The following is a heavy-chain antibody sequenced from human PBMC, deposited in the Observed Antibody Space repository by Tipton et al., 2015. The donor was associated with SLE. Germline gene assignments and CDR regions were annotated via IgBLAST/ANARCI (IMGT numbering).Heavy chain of an antibody. CDR2: ISWNSGSI. V-gene: IGHV3-9*01. CDR3: AKDRYSSGWYYFDY. D-gene: IGHD6-19*01. Sequence: LSLTCEVYGGSLSHYFWSWIRQAPGKGLEWVSGISWNSGSIGYADSVKGRFTISRDNAKNSLYLQMNSLRAEDTALYYCAKDRYSSGWYYFDYWGQGTLVTVSS. J-gene: IGHJ4*02. CDR1: GGSLSHYF.